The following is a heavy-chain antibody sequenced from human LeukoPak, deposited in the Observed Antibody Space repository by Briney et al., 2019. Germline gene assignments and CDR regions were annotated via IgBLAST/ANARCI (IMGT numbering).Heavy chain of an antibody. D-gene: IGHD1-7*01. V-gene: IGHV1-18*04. J-gene: IGHJ6*03. CDR3: ARGTGTTIHYYMDV. Sequence: GASVKVSCKASGYTFTSYYMHWVRQAPGQGLEWMGWISAYNGNTNYAQKLQGRVTMTTDTSTSTAYMELRSLRSDDTAVYYCARGTGTTIHYYMDVWGKGTTVTVSS. CDR2: ISAYNGNT. CDR1: GYTFTSYY.